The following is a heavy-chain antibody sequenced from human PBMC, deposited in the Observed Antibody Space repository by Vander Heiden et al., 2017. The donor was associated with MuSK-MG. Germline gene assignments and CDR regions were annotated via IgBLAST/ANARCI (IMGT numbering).Heavy chain of an antibody. V-gene: IGHV3-23*01. Sequence: EVQLLESGGGLVQPGGSLRLSCAAPGFTFSTTAMSVVSQGPGVGVEWASVIRGSVGSTYYADSGKGRFTISRDNSKNTLYLQMNSLRAEDTAVYYCAKGVGYCSGGSCASRSSFDYWGQGTLVTVSS. CDR1: GFTFSTTA. CDR2: IRGSVGST. CDR3: AKGVGYCSGGSCASRSSFDY. D-gene: IGHD2-15*01. J-gene: IGHJ4*02.